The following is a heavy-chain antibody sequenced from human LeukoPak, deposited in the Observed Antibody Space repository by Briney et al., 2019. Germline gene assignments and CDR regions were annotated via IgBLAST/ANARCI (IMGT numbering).Heavy chain of an antibody. D-gene: IGHD3-10*01. V-gene: IGHV3-30*02. CDR2: IRFDGSNQ. J-gene: IGHJ5*02. CDR1: GFTFSAYG. Sequence: GGSLRLSCAASGFTFSAYGMHWVRQAPGKGLEWVAFIRFDGSNQYYAGSVKGRFTISRDNSKNTLYLQMNSLRAEDTAVYYCGFGGNPWGQGTLVTVSS. CDR3: GFGGNP.